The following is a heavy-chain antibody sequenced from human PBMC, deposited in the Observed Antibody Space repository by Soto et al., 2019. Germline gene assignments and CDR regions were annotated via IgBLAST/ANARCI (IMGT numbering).Heavy chain of an antibody. CDR2: IRSKAKSYAT. CDR1: GFTFSGSA. CDR3: TRLGIAAAGTDY. V-gene: IGHV3-73*02. Sequence: EVQLVESGGGLVQPGGSLKLSCAASGFTFSGSAMHWVRQASGKGLEWVGRIRSKAKSYATVYAASVKGRFTISRDDSKNTADQQMNSLKAEDTAVYYCTRLGIAAAGTDYVGQGTLVTVSS. D-gene: IGHD6-13*01. J-gene: IGHJ4*02.